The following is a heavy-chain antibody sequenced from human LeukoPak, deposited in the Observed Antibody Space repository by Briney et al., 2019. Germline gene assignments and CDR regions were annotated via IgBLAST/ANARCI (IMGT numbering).Heavy chain of an antibody. V-gene: IGHV4-4*02. CDR1: GGSIRSNSDS. Sequence: KASETLSLTCSVSGGSIRSNSDSWTWIRQPAGKGLEWIGEIYHSGSTNYNPSLKSRVTISVDKSKNQFSLRLSSVTAADTAVYYCASPSPGFDPWGQGTLVTVSS. J-gene: IGHJ5*02. CDR3: ASPSPGFDP. CDR2: IYHSGST.